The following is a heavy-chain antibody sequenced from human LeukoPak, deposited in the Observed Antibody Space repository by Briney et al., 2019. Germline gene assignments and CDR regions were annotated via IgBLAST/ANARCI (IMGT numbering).Heavy chain of an antibody. CDR3: ARLAPAYSGSYFLLYGAYYYYYMDV. Sequence: SETLSLTCTVSGGSISSYYWSWIRQPPGKGLEWIGYIYYSGSTNYNPSLKSRVTISVDTSKNQFSLKLSSVTAADTAVYYCARLAPAYSGSYFLLYGAYYYYYMDVWGKGTTVTVSS. CDR2: IYYSGST. V-gene: IGHV4-59*01. J-gene: IGHJ6*03. D-gene: IGHD1-26*01. CDR1: GGSISSYY.